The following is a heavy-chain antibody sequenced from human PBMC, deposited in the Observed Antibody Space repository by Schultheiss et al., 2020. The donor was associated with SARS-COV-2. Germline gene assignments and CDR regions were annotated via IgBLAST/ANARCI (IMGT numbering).Heavy chain of an antibody. D-gene: IGHD2-2*01. CDR3: TTDRYCSSTSCYGGYYYYGMDV. Sequence: GGSLRLSCAASGFTFSSYAMSWVRQAPGKGLEWVSYISSSGSTIYYADSVKGRFTISRDNAKNTLYLQMNSLRAEDTAVYYCTTDRYCSSTSCYGGYYYYGMDVWGQGTTVTVSS. V-gene: IGHV3-48*04. CDR1: GFTFSSYA. CDR2: ISSSGSTI. J-gene: IGHJ6*02.